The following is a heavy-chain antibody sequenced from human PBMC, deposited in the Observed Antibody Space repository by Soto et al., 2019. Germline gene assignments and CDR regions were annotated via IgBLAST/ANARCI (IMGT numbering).Heavy chain of an antibody. V-gene: IGHV4-59*01. CDR2: IYYSGST. Sequence: PPETLSLTCTVSGGSISSYYWSWIRQPPGKGLEWIGYIYYSGSTNYNPSLKSRVTISVDTSKNQFSLKLSSVSAADTAVYYCARVDTAMVRQHYYYYSGLHFCTQWTTLTVS. CDR3: ARVDTAMVRQHYYYYSGLHF. CDR1: GGSISSYY. D-gene: IGHD5-18*01. J-gene: IGHJ6*02.